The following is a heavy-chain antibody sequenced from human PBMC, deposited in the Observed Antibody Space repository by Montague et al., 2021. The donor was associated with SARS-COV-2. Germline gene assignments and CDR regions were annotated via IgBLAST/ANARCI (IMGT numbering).Heavy chain of an antibody. CDR3: VRAFSNSFKWFDP. V-gene: IGHV3-74*01. Sequence: SLRLSCAASGFTFSAYWTHWVRQAPGQGLEWVARIRADGTTTNYADSVKGRFTISRDNAQDTVYLHMTTLTAEDTAVYYCVRAFSNSFKWFDPWGQGTLVTVSS. D-gene: IGHD6-13*01. CDR1: GFTFSAYW. J-gene: IGHJ5*02. CDR2: IRADGTTT.